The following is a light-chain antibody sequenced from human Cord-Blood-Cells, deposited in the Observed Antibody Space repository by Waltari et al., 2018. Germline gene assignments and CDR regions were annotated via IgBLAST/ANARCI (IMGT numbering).Light chain of an antibody. J-gene: IGKJ1*01. Sequence: DIQMTQSPSSLSASVGDRVTITCRASQGISNYLAWYQQKPGKVPKLLLYAASTLQSGVPSRCSGSGSVTDFTLAISSLTPEDGATYSGEEYNSAPWTFGQGAKVEIK. CDR3: EEYNSAPWT. CDR1: QGISNY. V-gene: IGKV1-27*01. CDR2: AAS.